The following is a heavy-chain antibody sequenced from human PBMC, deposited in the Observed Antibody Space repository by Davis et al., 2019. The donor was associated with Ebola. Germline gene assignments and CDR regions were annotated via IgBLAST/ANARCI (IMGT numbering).Heavy chain of an antibody. J-gene: IGHJ6*02. CDR1: GDSISSSNW. CDR2: IKSKTDGGTT. D-gene: IGHD3-10*01. CDR3: TTLSDLLVRYYGMDV. Sequence: PSETLSLTCAVSGDSISSSNWWSWVRQAPGKGLEWVGRIKSKTDGGTTDYAAPVKGRFTISRDDSKNTLYLQMNSLKTEDTAVYYCTTLSDLLVRYYGMDVWGQGTTVTVSS. V-gene: IGHV3-15*07.